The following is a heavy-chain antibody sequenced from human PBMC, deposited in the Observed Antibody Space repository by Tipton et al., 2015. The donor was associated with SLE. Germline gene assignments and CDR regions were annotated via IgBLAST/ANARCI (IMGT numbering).Heavy chain of an antibody. Sequence: LRLSCAVYGGSFSGFYWGWIRQPPGKGLEWVGSIYHSGSTYYNPSLKSRATISVDTSKNQFSLKLSSVTAADTAVYYCARDLSRGSFDYWGQGTLVTVSS. V-gene: IGHV4-34*11. J-gene: IGHJ4*02. CDR2: IYHSGST. CDR1: GGSFSGFY. D-gene: IGHD1-26*01. CDR3: ARDLSRGSFDY.